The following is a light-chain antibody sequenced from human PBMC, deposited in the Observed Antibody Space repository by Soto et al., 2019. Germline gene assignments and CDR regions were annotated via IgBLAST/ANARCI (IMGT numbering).Light chain of an antibody. CDR2: DAS. Sequence: EIVLTHSPATLSLSPGERATLSCRASQSVSSDLAWYQQKPGQAPRLPIYDASNRATGIPARFSGSGSGTDFTLTISSLEPEDFAFYYCQQRSNWPRLTFGGGTKVEIK. V-gene: IGKV3-11*01. CDR3: QQRSNWPRLT. J-gene: IGKJ4*01. CDR1: QSVSSD.